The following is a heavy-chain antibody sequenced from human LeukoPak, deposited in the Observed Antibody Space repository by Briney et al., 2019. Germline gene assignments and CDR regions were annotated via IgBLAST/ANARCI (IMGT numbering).Heavy chain of an antibody. CDR1: GDSISRYY. CDR2: IFPGGFI. Sequence: PSETLSLTCSVSGDSISRYYWNWIRQPAGRGLEWIGRIFPGGFINYNPSLSSRVTVSLDTSKNQVSLKLTSVTAADTAVYYCARHSMLSSTYFGVSDIWGQGTTVTVSS. J-gene: IGHJ3*02. D-gene: IGHD6-13*01. V-gene: IGHV4-4*07. CDR3: ARHSMLSSTYFGVSDI.